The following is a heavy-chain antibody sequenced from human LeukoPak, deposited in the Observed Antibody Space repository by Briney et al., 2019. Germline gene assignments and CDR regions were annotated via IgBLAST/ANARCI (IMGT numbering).Heavy chain of an antibody. CDR2: ISGTRGYT. Sequence: GGSLRLSCAASGFTFSDFYMNWIRQAPGKGLEWVSYISGTRGYTDYADSVKGRFTISRDNSRKSMYLQMNSLRAEDTALYYCARDQGGTGSWYEGEGYWGQGTLVSASS. J-gene: IGHJ4*02. CDR3: ARDQGGTGSWYEGEGY. V-gene: IGHV3-11*05. D-gene: IGHD6-13*01. CDR1: GFTFSDFY.